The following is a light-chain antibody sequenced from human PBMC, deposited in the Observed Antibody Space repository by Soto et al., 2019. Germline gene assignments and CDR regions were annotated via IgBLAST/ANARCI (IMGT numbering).Light chain of an antibody. CDR3: SSYTRSSTLYVV. V-gene: IGLV2-14*01. CDR1: SSDVGGYNY. J-gene: IGLJ2*01. Sequence: ALTQPASVSGSPGQSITISCTGTSSDVGGYNYVSWYQQHPGKAPKLMIYEVSNRPSGVSNRFSGSKSGNTASLTISGLQAEDEADYYCSSYTRSSTLYVVFGGGTKLTVL. CDR2: EVS.